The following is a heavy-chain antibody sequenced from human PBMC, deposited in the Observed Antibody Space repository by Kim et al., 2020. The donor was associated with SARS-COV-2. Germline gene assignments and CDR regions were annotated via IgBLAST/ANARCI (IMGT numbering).Heavy chain of an antibody. V-gene: IGHV3-23*03. J-gene: IGHJ1*01. CDR2: IYSDGSSA. CDR3: AKTLRDCSSTSCYVAELFGFQH. Sequence: GGSLRLSCAVSGFIFSNFAMTWVRQAPGKGLEWVSLIYSDGSSAYLVDSVKGRFTISRDNSKNTLYLQMKSLRAEDTAVYHCAKTLRDCSSTSCYVAELFGFQHWGQGTLVTVSS. CDR1: GFIFSNFA. D-gene: IGHD2-2*01.